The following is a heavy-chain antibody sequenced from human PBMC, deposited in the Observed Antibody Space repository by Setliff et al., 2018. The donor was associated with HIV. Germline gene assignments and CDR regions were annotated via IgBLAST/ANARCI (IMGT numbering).Heavy chain of an antibody. CDR2: ISSGGEIM. V-gene: IGHV3-23*01. CDR3: AKSLLVAGNDY. Sequence: SLRLSCAASGFTFSSYSMNWVRQAPGKGLEWVSAISSGGEIMFYADSVKGRFTISRDNSKNTLYLQMISLRADDTAVYYCAKSLLVAGNDYWGQGTLVTAPQ. J-gene: IGHJ4*02. CDR1: GFTFSSYS. D-gene: IGHD2-8*02.